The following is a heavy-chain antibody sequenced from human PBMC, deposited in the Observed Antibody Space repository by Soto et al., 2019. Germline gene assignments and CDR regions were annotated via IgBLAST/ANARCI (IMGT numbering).Heavy chain of an antibody. V-gene: IGHV1-69*06. CDR3: ATTNNLRYYDFWSGPLDY. CDR1: GGTFSSYA. Sequence: VASVKVSCKASGGTFSSYAISWVRQAPGQGLEWMGGIIPIFGTANYAQKFQGRVTITADKSTSTAYMELSSLRSEDTAVYYCATTNNLRYYDFWSGPLDYWGQGPLVTVSS. CDR2: IIPIFGTA. J-gene: IGHJ4*02. D-gene: IGHD3-3*01.